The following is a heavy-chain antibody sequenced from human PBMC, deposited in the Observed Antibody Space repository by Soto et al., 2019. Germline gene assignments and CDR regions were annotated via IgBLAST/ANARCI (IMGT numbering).Heavy chain of an antibody. V-gene: IGHV4-59*01. CDR3: ARFNWYFDL. CDR1: GGSISSYY. Sequence: QVQLQESGPGLVKPSETLSLTCTVSGGSISSYYWSWIRQPPGKGLEWIGYIYYRGSTNYNPSLKXRXPXXVDTSKNQFSLTLSSVTAADTAMYYCARFNWYFDLWGRGTLVTVSS. J-gene: IGHJ2*01. CDR2: IYYRGST.